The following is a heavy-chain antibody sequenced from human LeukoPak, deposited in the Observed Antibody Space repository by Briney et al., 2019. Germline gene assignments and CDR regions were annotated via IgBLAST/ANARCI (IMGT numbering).Heavy chain of an antibody. CDR2: IYYSGST. CDR3: ARAQYSGSYWGAFDI. D-gene: IGHD1-26*01. CDR1: GGSISSYY. V-gene: IGHV4-59*01. J-gene: IGHJ3*02. Sequence: SETLSLTCTVSGGSISSYYWSWIRQPPGKGLEWIGYIYYSGSTNYNPSLKSRVTISVDTSKNQFSLKLSSVTAADTAVYYCARAQYSGSYWGAFDIWGQGTMVTVSS.